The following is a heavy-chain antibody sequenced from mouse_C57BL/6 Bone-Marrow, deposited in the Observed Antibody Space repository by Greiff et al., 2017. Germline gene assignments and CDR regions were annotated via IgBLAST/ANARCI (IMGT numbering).Heavy chain of an antibody. D-gene: IGHD1-1*01. Sequence: VQLQQSGAELVRPGASVKLSCTASGFNFKDYYMHWVKQRPEQGLEWIGRIDPEDGDTEYAPKFQGKATMTADTSSNTAYLQLSSLTSDDTAVYDCTSYYEGVMDYWGQGTTLTVSS. V-gene: IGHV14-1*01. CDR3: TSYYEGVMDY. CDR2: IDPEDGDT. J-gene: IGHJ2*01. CDR1: GFNFKDYY.